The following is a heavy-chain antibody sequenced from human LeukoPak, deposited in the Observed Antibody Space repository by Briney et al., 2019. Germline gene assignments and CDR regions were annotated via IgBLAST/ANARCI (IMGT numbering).Heavy chain of an antibody. CDR1: GGSISSSSYY. D-gene: IGHD1-26*01. Sequence: SETLSLTCTVSGGSISSSSYYWGWIRQPPGKGLEWIGSIYYSGSTYYNPSLKSRVTISVDTSKNQFSLKLSSVTAADTAVYYCARGGWEQEYYFDYWGQGTLVTVSS. CDR3: ARGGWEQEYYFDY. J-gene: IGHJ4*02. V-gene: IGHV4-39*01. CDR2: IYYSGST.